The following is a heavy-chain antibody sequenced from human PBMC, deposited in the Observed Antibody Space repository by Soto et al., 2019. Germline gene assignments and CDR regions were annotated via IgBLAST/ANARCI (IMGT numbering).Heavy chain of an antibody. V-gene: IGHV3-30*18. CDR2: ISYDGSNK. Sequence: SLRLSCAASGFTFSSYGMHWVRQAPGKGLEWVAVISYDGSNKYYADSVKGRFTISRDNSKNTLYLQMNSLRAEDTAVYYCAKGNYGDYRFFDYRGQGTLVTVSS. CDR1: GFTFSSYG. CDR3: AKGNYGDYRFFDY. J-gene: IGHJ4*02. D-gene: IGHD4-17*01.